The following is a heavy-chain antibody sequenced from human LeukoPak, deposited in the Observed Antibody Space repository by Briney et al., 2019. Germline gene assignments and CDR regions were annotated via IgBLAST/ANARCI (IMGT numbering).Heavy chain of an antibody. D-gene: IGHD2-2*02. CDR1: GGSFSGYY. Sequence: PSETLSLTCAVYGGSFSGYYWSWIRQPPGKGLEWIGEINHSGSTNYNPSLKSRVPISVDTSKKQFSLKLSSVTAADTAVYYCARGRFVVVPAAILFYKNWFDPWGQGTLVTVSS. V-gene: IGHV4-34*01. CDR3: ARGRFVVVPAAILFYKNWFDP. CDR2: INHSGST. J-gene: IGHJ5*02.